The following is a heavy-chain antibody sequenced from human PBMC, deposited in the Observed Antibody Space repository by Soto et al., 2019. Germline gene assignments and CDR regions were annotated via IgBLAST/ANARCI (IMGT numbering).Heavy chain of an antibody. D-gene: IGHD3-16*01. V-gene: IGHV3-23*01. J-gene: IGHJ4*02. CDR2: ITGGGDDT. Sequence: PGGSLRLSCEGSGFTFRGYAMSWVRQPPGKGLEWVTAITGGGDDTYHSDSVKGRFTISRDNSKNTLYLQMNSLRAEDTAVYYCAKGSAKGPPYHFDFWGPGTLVIVSS. CDR3: AKGSAKGPPYHFDF. CDR1: GFTFRGYA.